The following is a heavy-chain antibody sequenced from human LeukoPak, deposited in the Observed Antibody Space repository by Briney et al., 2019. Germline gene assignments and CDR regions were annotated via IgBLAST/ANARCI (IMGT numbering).Heavy chain of an antibody. V-gene: IGHV3-20*04. Sequence: GGSLRLSCAASGFTFDDYGMSWVRQAPGKGLEWVSGINWNGGSTGYADSVKGRFTISRDNAKNSLYLQMNSLRAEDTAVYYCARDRRWTRYSYDFFGDNYYYYMDVWGKGTTVTISS. CDR1: GFTFDDYG. J-gene: IGHJ6*03. D-gene: IGHD3/OR15-3a*01. CDR2: INWNGGST. CDR3: ARDRRWTRYSYDFFGDNYYYYMDV.